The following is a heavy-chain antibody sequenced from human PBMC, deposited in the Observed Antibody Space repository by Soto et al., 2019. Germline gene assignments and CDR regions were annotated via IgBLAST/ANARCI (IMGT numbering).Heavy chain of an antibody. J-gene: IGHJ4*02. CDR1: GYSFTDYC. D-gene: IGHD1-26*01. CDR2: INPYNGGT. CDR3: AREIVGTSTSDY. V-gene: IGHV1-2*02. Sequence: ASVKVACKASGYSFTDYCMHGVRQAPGQGLEWMGWINPYNGGTIYAQKFQGGVTMTRDTSISTAYMELSGLRSDDTAVYYCAREIVGTSTSDYWGQGTLVTVSS.